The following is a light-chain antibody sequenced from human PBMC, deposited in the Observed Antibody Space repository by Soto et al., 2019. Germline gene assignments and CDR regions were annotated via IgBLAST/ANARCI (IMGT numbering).Light chain of an antibody. CDR1: SSNIGAGYD. CDR2: GNS. J-gene: IGLJ1*01. V-gene: IGLV1-40*01. CDR3: QSYDSSLSAL. Sequence: QSALTQPPSVSGAPGQRVTISCTGSSSNIGAGYDVHWYQQLPGTAPKLLIYGNSNRPSGVPDRFSGSKSGTSASLAITGLQAEDEADYYRQSYDSSLSALFGTGTKVTVL.